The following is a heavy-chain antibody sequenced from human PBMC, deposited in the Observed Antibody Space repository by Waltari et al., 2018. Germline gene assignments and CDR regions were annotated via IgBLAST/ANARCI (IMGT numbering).Heavy chain of an antibody. CDR1: GGSISSYY. D-gene: IGHD3-10*01. CDR2: IYYSWST. CDR3: ARHSYYYGSRPIDY. Sequence: QVQLQESGPGLVKPSETLSLTCTVSGGSISSYYWSWIRQPPGKGLEWIGYIYYSWSTNYNPSLKSRVTISVDTSKNQFSLKLSSVTAADTAVYYCARHSYYYGSRPIDYWGQGTLVTVSS. J-gene: IGHJ4*02. V-gene: IGHV4-59*08.